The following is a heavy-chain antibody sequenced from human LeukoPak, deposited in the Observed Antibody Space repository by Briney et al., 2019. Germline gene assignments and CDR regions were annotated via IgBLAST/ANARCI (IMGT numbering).Heavy chain of an antibody. CDR1: GFTFSSYG. D-gene: IGHD2-2*01. Sequence: GGSLRLSCAASGFTFSSYGMHWVRQAPGKGLEWVAVIWYDGSNKYYADSVKGRFTISRDNSKNTLYLQMNSLRAEDTAVYYCAKDGPAARYYYYYYMDVWGKGTTVTVSS. CDR2: IWYDGSNK. V-gene: IGHV3-33*06. CDR3: AKDGPAARYYYYYYMDV. J-gene: IGHJ6*03.